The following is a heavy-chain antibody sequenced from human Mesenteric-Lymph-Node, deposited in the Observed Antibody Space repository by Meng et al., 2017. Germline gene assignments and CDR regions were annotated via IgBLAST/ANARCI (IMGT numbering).Heavy chain of an antibody. D-gene: IGHD5-18*01. V-gene: IGHV4-30-4*01. CDR3: ARVGWRQWSFDL. CDR2: IYYSGST. J-gene: IGHJ2*01. CDR1: GGSISSCDFY. Sequence: QVPLPEAGPGLVKPSPTLSLPCTVSGGSISSCDFYWSWIPQPPGKGLELSGHIYYSGSTSYNPSLKSRVTISVDTSNNQFSLKLSSVTAADTAVYYCARVGWRQWSFDLWGRGTLVTVSS.